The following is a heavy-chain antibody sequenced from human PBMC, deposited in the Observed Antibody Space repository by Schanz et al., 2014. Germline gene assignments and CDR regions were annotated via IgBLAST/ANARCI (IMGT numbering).Heavy chain of an antibody. CDR1: GFTFSNYG. J-gene: IGHJ4*02. CDR2: ISYDGSDK. Sequence: QVQLVESGGGLVKPGGSLRLSCAASGFTFSNYGLVWVRQAPGKRLEWLAVISYDGSDKFHADSVNGRFTISRDNSKNTLYLQMNSLRVEDTAVYYCAKDFVPLVQQLIRSGGAHLDHWGQGTLGTVSS. CDR3: AKDFVPLVQQLIRSGGAHLDH. D-gene: IGHD6-13*01. V-gene: IGHV3-30*18.